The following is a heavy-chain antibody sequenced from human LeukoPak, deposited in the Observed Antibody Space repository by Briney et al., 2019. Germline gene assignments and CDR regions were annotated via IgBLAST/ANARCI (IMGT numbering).Heavy chain of an antibody. CDR2: VSGSGDRM. CDR3: AKAAAAPGFDF. D-gene: IGHD6-13*01. V-gene: IGHV3-23*01. Sequence: SGGSLRLSCAASGFTSSSYALNWVRQAPGKGLEWVATVSGSGDRMYHADSVKGRFTISRDNSKNTIYLQMNSLRVEDTALYYCAKAAAAPGFDFWGQGTLVTVSS. CDR1: GFTSSSYA. J-gene: IGHJ4*02.